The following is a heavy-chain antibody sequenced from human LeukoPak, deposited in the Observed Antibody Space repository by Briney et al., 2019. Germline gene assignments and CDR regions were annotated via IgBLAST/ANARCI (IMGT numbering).Heavy chain of an antibody. Sequence: KSSETLSLTCTVSGGSISSYYWSWIRQPPGKGLEWIGYIYYSGSTNYNPSLKSRVTISVDTSKNQFSLKLSSVTAADTAVYYCARQSAKNSVSYYEWGQGTLVTVSS. J-gene: IGHJ4*02. CDR3: ARQSAKNSVSYYE. D-gene: IGHD1-26*01. V-gene: IGHV4-59*01. CDR2: IYYSGST. CDR1: GGSISSYY.